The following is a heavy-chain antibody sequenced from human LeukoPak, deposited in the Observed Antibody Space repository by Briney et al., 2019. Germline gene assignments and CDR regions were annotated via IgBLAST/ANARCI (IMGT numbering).Heavy chain of an antibody. CDR3: ARSGYSTLAHWFDP. D-gene: IGHD6-13*01. J-gene: IGHJ5*02. CDR1: GYRFTSYW. CDR2: IYPGDSDT. V-gene: IGHV5-51*01. Sequence: GESLKISCKGSGYRFTSYWIGWVRPMPGKGLELMGIIYPGDSDTRYSPSFQGHVTISADKSISTAYLQWSSLKASDTAMYYCARSGYSTLAHWFDPWGQGTLVTVSS.